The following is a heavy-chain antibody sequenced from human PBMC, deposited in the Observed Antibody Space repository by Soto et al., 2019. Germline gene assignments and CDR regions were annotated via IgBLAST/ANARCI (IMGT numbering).Heavy chain of an antibody. D-gene: IGHD6-6*01. CDR3: ARGQQLVANWLDP. V-gene: IGHV3-11*01. Sequence: QMQLVESGGGLVKPGGSLRLSCAASGFPFSDSYMAWIRQAPGKGLEEIVTISSTGSTPYYADSVKGRFTMSRDNAQNSLYLEMNNLRAEDTAVYYCARGQQLVANWLDPWGQGILVTVSS. CDR2: ISSTGSTP. J-gene: IGHJ5*02. CDR1: GFPFSDSY.